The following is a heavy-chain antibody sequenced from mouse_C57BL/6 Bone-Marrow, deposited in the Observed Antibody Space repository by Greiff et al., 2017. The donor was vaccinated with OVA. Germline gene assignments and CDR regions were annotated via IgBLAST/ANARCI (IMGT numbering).Heavy chain of an antibody. D-gene: IGHD1-1*02. CDR2: INYDGSST. J-gene: IGHJ2*01. CDR1: GFTFSDYY. Sequence: EVQVVESEGGLVQPGSSMKLSCTASGFTFSDYYMAWVRQVPEKGLEWVANINYDGSSTYYLDSLKSRFIISRDNAKNILYLQMSSLKSEDTAKYYRAGEGSLSIQLRRWYDLDYWGQGTTLTVSS. CDR3: AGEGSLSIQLRRWYDLDY. V-gene: IGHV5-16*01.